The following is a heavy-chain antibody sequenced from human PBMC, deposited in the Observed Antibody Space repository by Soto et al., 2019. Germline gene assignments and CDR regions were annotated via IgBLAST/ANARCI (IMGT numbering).Heavy chain of an antibody. D-gene: IGHD3-22*01. CDR2: INSDGRST. Sequence: EVQLVESGGGLVQLGGSLRLSCAASGFTFSNYWMHWVRQPPGKGLVWVSRINSDGRSTDYADSVKGRFNISRDNAKNTVYLQMNSLRADDTAVYYCARSFLGSSCYSIKYWGQGTLVTVSS. CDR1: GFTFSNYW. V-gene: IGHV3-74*01. CDR3: ARSFLGSSCYSIKY. J-gene: IGHJ4*02.